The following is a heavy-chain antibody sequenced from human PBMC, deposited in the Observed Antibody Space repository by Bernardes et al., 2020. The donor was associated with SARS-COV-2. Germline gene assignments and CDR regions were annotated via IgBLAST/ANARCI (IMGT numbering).Heavy chain of an antibody. Sequence: GGSLILSCAASGFTFSSSGMHWVRQAPGKGLEWVAVIWYDGSNKYYADSVKGRFTISRDNSKYTLYLQMNSLRAEDTAVYYCARETFLGYCSSTSCSRYYYYGMDVWGQGTTVTVSS. CDR1: GFTFSSSG. J-gene: IGHJ6*02. V-gene: IGHV3-33*01. CDR2: IWYDGSNK. CDR3: ARETFLGYCSSTSCSRYYYYGMDV. D-gene: IGHD2-2*01.